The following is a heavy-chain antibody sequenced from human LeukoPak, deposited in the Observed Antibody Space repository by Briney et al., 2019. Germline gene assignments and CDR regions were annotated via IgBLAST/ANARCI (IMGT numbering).Heavy chain of an antibody. CDR3: ARAYYDFWSGYSYFDY. D-gene: IGHD3-3*01. Sequence: PSETLSLTCTVSGGSISSYYWSWIRQPPGKGLEWIGYIYYSGSTNYNPSLKSRVTISVDTSKNQFSLKLSSVTAADTAVNYCARAYYDFWSGYSYFDYWGQGTLVTVSS. CDR2: IYYSGST. CDR1: GGSISSYY. J-gene: IGHJ4*02. V-gene: IGHV4-59*01.